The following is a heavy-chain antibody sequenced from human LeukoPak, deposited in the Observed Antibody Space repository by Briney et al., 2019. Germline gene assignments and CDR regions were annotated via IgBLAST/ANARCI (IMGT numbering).Heavy chain of an antibody. CDR3: ARSSSRYCSGGSCYSGVLGYFDY. D-gene: IGHD2-15*01. J-gene: IGHJ4*02. CDR2: ISGSGGST. Sequence: GGSLRLSCAASGFTFSSYGMTWVRQAPGKGLEWVSGISGSGGSTYYAGSVKGRFTISRDNSKNSLYLQMNSLRAEDTAVYYCARSSSRYCSGGSCYSGVLGYFDYWGQGTLVTVSS. CDR1: GFTFSSYG. V-gene: IGHV3-23*01.